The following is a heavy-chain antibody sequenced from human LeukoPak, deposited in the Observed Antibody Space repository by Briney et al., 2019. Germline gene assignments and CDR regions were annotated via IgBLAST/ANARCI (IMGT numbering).Heavy chain of an antibody. Sequence: SETLSLTCTVSGGSISSYYWSWLRQPPGKGLEWIGYIYYSGSTNYNPSLKSRVTISVDTSKNQFSLKLSSVTAADTAVYYCARGIGEGFDYWGQGTLVTVSS. J-gene: IGHJ4*02. V-gene: IGHV4-59*01. CDR3: ARGIGEGFDY. CDR2: IYYSGST. CDR1: GGSISSYY.